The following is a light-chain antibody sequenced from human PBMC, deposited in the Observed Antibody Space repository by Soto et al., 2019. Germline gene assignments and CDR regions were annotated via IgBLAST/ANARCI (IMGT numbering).Light chain of an antibody. CDR2: EGS. J-gene: IGLJ1*01. Sequence: QSALTQPASVFGSPGQSITISCTGTSSDVGRYKFVSWYQQHPGKATKIMIYEGSKRPSGVSKRFSGSKSGNTASLTISGLQAEDEADYYCCSYTSSRTYVFGTGTKSPS. V-gene: IGLV2-23*01. CDR1: SSDVGRYKF. CDR3: CSYTSSRTYV.